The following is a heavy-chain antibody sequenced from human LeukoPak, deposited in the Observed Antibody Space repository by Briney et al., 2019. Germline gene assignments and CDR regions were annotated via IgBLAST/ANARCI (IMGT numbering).Heavy chain of an antibody. CDR1: GYTFTSYG. Sequence: VASVKVSCKASGYTFTSYGINWVRQAPGQGLEWMGWISAYNGDTNYAQKLQGRVTMTTDTNTNTVSMELRSLRSDDTAVYFCARDYILPLETDNGDGFAIWGQGTVVSVSS. V-gene: IGHV1-18*01. CDR3: ARDYILPLETDNGDGFAI. D-gene: IGHD3-3*02. J-gene: IGHJ3*02. CDR2: ISAYNGDT.